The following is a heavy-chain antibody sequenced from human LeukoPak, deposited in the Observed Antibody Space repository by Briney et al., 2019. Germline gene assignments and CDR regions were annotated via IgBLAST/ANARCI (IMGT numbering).Heavy chain of an antibody. Sequence: SETLSLTCTVSGGSISSDFWSWLRQTPEKGLEWIGCFYNSGTTNYNPSLRSRVTISVDTSKNQISLKLSSVTAADTAVYYCASAAVWLAFDNWGQGTLDTVSS. J-gene: IGHJ4*02. V-gene: IGHV4-59*08. CDR3: ASAAVWLAFDN. CDR2: FYNSGTT. D-gene: IGHD3-16*01. CDR1: GGSISSDF.